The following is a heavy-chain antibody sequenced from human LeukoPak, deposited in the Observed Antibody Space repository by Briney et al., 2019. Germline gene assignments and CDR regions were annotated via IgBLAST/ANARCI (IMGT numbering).Heavy chain of an antibody. V-gene: IGHV4-31*03. CDR3: ARLRFLEWLSWGNWFDP. Sequence: SQTLSLTCTVSGGSISSGGYYWSWIRQHPGKGLEWFGYIYYSGSTYYNPSLKSRVTISVDTSKNQFSLKLSSATAADTAVYYCARLRFLEWLSWGNWFDPWGQGTLVTVSS. CDR1: GGSISSGGYY. CDR2: IYYSGST. J-gene: IGHJ5*02. D-gene: IGHD3-3*01.